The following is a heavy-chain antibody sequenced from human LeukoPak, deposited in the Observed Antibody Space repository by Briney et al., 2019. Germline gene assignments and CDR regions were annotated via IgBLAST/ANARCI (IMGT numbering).Heavy chain of an antibody. J-gene: IGHJ5*02. CDR3: ARSTYYYDSSGYPAGNWFDP. CDR2: IYTSGST. V-gene: IGHV4-4*09. Sequence: SESLSLTCTVSGGSISSYYWSWIRQPPGKGLEWIGYIYTSGSTNYNPSLKSRVTISVDTFKNQFSLKLSSVTAADTAVYYCARSTYYYDSSGYPAGNWFDPWGQGTLVTVSS. CDR1: GGSISSYY. D-gene: IGHD3-22*01.